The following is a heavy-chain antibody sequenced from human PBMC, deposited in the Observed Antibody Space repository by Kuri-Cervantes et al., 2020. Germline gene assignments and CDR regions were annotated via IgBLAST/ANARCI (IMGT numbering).Heavy chain of an antibody. D-gene: IGHD2-21*02. Sequence: ASVKVSCKASGYTFTSYAMNWVRQAPGQGLEWMGWINTNTGNPTYSQGFTGRFVFSLDTSVSTAYLQISSLKAEDTAVYYCARAHIVVVTHDAFDIWGQGTMVTVSS. V-gene: IGHV7-4-1*02. CDR3: ARAHIVVVTHDAFDI. J-gene: IGHJ3*02. CDR2: INTNTGNP. CDR1: GYTFTSYA.